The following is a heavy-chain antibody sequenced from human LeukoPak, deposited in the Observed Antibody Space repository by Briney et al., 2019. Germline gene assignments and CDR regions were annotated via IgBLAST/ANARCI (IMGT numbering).Heavy chain of an antibody. J-gene: IGHJ4*02. CDR3: ARGRIRSYYGSGEFDY. V-gene: IGHV4-30-2*01. CDR2: IYHSGST. Sequence: SETLSLTCAVSGGSISSGGYSWSWIRQPPGKGLEWIGYIYHSGSTYYNPSLKSRVTISVDRSKNQFSLKLSSVTAADTAVYYCARGRIRSYYGSGEFDYWGQGTLVTVSS. D-gene: IGHD3-10*01. CDR1: GGSISSGGYS.